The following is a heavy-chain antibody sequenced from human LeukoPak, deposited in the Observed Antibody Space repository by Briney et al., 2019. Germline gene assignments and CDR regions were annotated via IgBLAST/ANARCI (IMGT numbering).Heavy chain of an antibody. CDR2: INHSGST. D-gene: IGHD6-13*01. V-gene: IGHV4-34*01. CDR3: ARFLAAAGPIYYYYYMDV. Sequence: PSETLSLTCAVSGYSISSGYYWSWIRQPPGKGLEWIGEINHSGSTNYNPSLKSRVTISVDTSKNQFSLKLSSVTAADTAVYYCARFLAAAGPIYYYYYMDVWGKGTTVTVSS. J-gene: IGHJ6*03. CDR1: GYSISSGYY.